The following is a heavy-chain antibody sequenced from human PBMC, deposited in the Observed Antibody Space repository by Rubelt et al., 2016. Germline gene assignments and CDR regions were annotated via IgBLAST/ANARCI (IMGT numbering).Heavy chain of an antibody. Sequence: QVQLVQSGAEVKKPGASVKVSCKASGYTFTSYGISWVRQAPGQGLEWMGWISAYNGNKNLATKIHGRVTMTTEPSTSTAYMELGGLRSDDTAVDYCARDEGYSGSYPLGQGTLVTVSS. CDR2: ISAYNGNK. D-gene: IGHD1-26*01. CDR1: GYTFTSYG. V-gene: IGHV1-18*01. J-gene: IGHJ5*02. CDR3: ARDEGYSGSYP.